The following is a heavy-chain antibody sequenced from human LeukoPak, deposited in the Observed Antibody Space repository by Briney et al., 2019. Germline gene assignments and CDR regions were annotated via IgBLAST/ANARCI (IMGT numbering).Heavy chain of an antibody. CDR3: AGVVVPAARDRAFDI. Sequence: SETLSLTCAVHGGSFSGYYWSWIRQPPGKGLEWIGEINHSGSTNYNPSFKSRVTISVDTSKNQFSLKLSSVTAADTAVYYCAGVVVPAARDRAFDIWGQGTMVTVSS. CDR2: INHSGST. CDR1: GGSFSGYY. J-gene: IGHJ3*02. D-gene: IGHD2-2*01. V-gene: IGHV4-34*01.